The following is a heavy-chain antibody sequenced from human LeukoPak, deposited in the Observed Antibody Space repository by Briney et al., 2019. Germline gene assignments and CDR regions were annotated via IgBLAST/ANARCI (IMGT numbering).Heavy chain of an antibody. CDR1: GFTFSSYW. Sequence: GGSLRLSCAASGFTFSSYWMHWVRQVPGKGLVWVSRINSDGSSTSYADSVKGRFTISRDNSKNTLYLQMNSLRAEDTAFYYCARVQYDGTYSHAFDIWGQGTMVTVSS. CDR3: ARVQYDGTYSHAFDI. J-gene: IGHJ3*02. CDR2: INSDGSST. V-gene: IGHV3-74*01. D-gene: IGHD1-26*01.